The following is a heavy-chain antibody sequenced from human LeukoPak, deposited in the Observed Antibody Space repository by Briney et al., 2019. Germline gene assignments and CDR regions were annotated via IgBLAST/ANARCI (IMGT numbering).Heavy chain of an antibody. Sequence: GSLRLSCAASGFTFSSYGMSWVRQAPGKGLEWVSAISGSGGSTYYVDSVKGRFTISRDNSKNTLYLQMNSLRAEDTAVYYCAKDLYSSGWSLFDYWGQGTLVSVSP. J-gene: IGHJ4*02. CDR2: ISGSGGST. CDR1: GFTFSSYG. CDR3: AKDLYSSGWSLFDY. V-gene: IGHV3-23*01. D-gene: IGHD6-19*01.